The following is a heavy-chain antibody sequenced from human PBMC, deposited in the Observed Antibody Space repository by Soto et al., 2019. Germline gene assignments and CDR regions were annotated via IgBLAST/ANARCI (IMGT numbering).Heavy chain of an antibody. D-gene: IGHD3-3*01. V-gene: IGHV3-21*01. CDR1: GFTFSSYS. CDR3: ARDLGSRFLEWFHYYGMDV. J-gene: IGHJ6*02. Sequence: GGSLRLSCAASGFTFSSYSMNWVRQAPGKGLEWVSSISSSSSYIYYADSVKGRFTISRDNAKNSLYLQMNSLRAEDTAVYYCARDLGSRFLEWFHYYGMDVWGQGTTVTVSS. CDR2: ISSSSSYI.